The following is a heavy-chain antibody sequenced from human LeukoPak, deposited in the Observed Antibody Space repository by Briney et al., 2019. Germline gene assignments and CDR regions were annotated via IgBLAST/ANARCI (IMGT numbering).Heavy chain of an antibody. V-gene: IGHV1-69*13. CDR3: AREWMSSKVIWFDH. J-gene: IGHJ5*02. Sequence: GASVKVSCKASGGTFSSYAISWVRQAPGQGLEWMGGIIPIFGTANYAQKFQGRVTITADESTSTAYMELSSLRSEDTAVYYCAREWMSSKVIWFDHWGQGTLVTVSS. CDR1: GGTFSSYA. CDR2: IIPIFGTA. D-gene: IGHD5-18*01.